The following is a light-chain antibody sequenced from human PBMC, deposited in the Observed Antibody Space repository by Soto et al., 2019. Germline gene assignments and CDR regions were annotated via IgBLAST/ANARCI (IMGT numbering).Light chain of an antibody. CDR2: TAS. CDR1: QSIRNF. J-gene: IGKJ2*01. Sequence: TQSPATLSLSPGERVTIPCRASQSIRNFLNWYQYKPRQAPRLLIYTASTLQTGVPARFSGSGSGADFTLTISSLQPEDFATYYCQQSFSPPYTFGQGTKVDI. CDR3: QQSFSPPYT. V-gene: IGKV1-39*01.